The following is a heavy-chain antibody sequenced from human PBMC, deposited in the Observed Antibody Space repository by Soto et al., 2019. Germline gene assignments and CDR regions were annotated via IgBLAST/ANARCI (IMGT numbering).Heavy chain of an antibody. CDR2: ISGSGGST. Sequence: PGGSQRLSCTASGVTFRSYAMSWVRQAPGKGLEWVSAISGSGGSTYYADSVKGRFTISRDNSKNTLYLQMNSLRAEDTAVYYCANIITMVRGSPVGVDYWGQGTLVTVSS. V-gene: IGHV3-23*01. J-gene: IGHJ4*02. CDR3: ANIITMVRGSPVGVDY. D-gene: IGHD3-10*01. CDR1: GVTFRSYA.